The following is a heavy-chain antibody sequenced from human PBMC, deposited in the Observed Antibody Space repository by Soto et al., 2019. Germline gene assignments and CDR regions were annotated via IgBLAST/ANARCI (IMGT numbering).Heavy chain of an antibody. CDR2: INAGNGNT. CDR1: GCTFTSYA. J-gene: IGHJ4*02. Sequence: LVKVSSKASGCTFTSYAMHWVRQVPGRRLEWMGWINAGNGNTKYSQKFQGRVTITRDTSASTAYMELSSLTYEDTAVYYCAMTLCGYYVDCWGQGTLVTVSS. CDR3: AMTLCGYYVDC. V-gene: IGHV1-3*01.